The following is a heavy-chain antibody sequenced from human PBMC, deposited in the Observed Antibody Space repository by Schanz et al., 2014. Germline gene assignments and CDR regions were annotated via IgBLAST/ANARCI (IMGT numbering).Heavy chain of an antibody. J-gene: IGHJ4*02. V-gene: IGHV1-2*04. Sequence: QVQLVQSGAEMKKPGASVKVSCKASGYTFTGYYMHWVRQAPGQGLEWMGWINPNSGTTNYAQKFQGWVIMTRNTSMSTAYIELHILTSEDTAVYYCARGRTFDYWGQGTLVTVSS. CDR1: GYTFTGYY. CDR3: ARGRTFDY. CDR2: INPNSGTT.